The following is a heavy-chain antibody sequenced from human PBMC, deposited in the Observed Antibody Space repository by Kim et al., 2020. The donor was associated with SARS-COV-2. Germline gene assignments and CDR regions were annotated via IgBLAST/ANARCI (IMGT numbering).Heavy chain of an antibody. Sequence: DSVKGRFTISRDNSKNTLYLQMNSLRAEDTAVYYCAKAPLPYSGYDYYGYWGQGTLVTVSS. D-gene: IGHD5-12*01. V-gene: IGHV3-23*01. J-gene: IGHJ4*02. CDR3: AKAPLPYSGYDYYGY.